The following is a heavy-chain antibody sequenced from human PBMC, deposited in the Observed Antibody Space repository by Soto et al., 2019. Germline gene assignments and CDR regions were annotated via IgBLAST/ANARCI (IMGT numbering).Heavy chain of an antibody. Sequence: SETLSLTCAVYDGSFSANYWSWIRQPPGKGLEWIGEIHQSGSTNYNPSLKSRVSISVVMSKNQFSLRLTSVTAADTAVYYCAGGRNRWDDEGWFDPWGQGSLVTVSS. J-gene: IGHJ5*02. V-gene: IGHV4-34*01. CDR3: AGGRNRWDDEGWFDP. CDR2: IHQSGST. D-gene: IGHD1-1*01. CDR1: DGSFSANY.